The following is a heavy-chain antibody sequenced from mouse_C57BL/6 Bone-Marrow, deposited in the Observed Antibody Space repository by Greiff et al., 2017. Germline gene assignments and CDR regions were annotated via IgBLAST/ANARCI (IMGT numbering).Heavy chain of an antibody. V-gene: IGHV1-81*01. CDR2: IYPRSGNT. CDR1: GYTFTSYG. Sequence: VQLVESGAELARPGASVKLSCKASGYTFTSYGISWVKQRTGQGLEWIGEIYPRSGNTYYNEKFKGKATLTADKSSSTAYMELRSLTSEDSAVYFCARLGYYYDYDGAMDYWGQGTSVTVSS. D-gene: IGHD2-4*01. CDR3: ARLGYYYDYDGAMDY. J-gene: IGHJ4*01.